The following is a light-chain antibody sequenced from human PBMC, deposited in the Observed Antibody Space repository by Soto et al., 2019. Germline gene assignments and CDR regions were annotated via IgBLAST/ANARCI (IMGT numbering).Light chain of an antibody. CDR3: QQYNNYST. V-gene: IGKV1-5*01. J-gene: IGKJ1*01. CDR1: QSISSW. CDR2: DAA. Sequence: DIQMTQSPSTLSAYVGDRVSITCRASQSISSWLAWYQQKPGKAPNLLIYDAASLEAGVPSRFSGSGTGTEFTLTINSLQPTDFATYYCQQYNNYSTFGQGTKVDIK.